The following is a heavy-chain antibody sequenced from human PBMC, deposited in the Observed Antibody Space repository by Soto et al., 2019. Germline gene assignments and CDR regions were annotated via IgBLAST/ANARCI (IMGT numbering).Heavy chain of an antibody. CDR3: GLEPTGTAGFDY. CDR1: GHTFTGHH. CDR2: IDLDIGDT. J-gene: IGHJ4*02. V-gene: IGHV1-2*02. Sequence: GASVKVSCKASGHTFTGHHMHWVRQAPGQGLEWMGLIDLDIGDTKYAQKFQGRVTSTSDTSITTAYMELRGLRSDDTAVYYCGLEPTGTAGFDYWGQGNQVTVSS. D-gene: IGHD2-21*02.